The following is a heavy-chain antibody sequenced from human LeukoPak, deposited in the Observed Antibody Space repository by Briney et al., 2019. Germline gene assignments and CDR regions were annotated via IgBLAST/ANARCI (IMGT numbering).Heavy chain of an antibody. J-gene: IGHJ4*02. V-gene: IGHV3-23*01. CDR1: GFTFSSYA. CDR2: ISGRGDSS. D-gene: IGHD6-13*01. CDR3: ASLRTGYSSSWLDY. Sequence: GGSLRLSCAASGFTFSSYAMTWVRQTPEKGLEGVSIISGRGDSSSYADSVKGRFTISRDNAKNSLYLQMNSLRAEDTAVYYCASLRTGYSSSWLDYWGQGTLVTVSS.